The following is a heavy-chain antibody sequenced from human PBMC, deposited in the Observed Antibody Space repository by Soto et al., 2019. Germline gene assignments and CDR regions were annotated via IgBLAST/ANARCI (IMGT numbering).Heavy chain of an antibody. Sequence: PGGSLRLSCAASGFTFSSYSMNWVRQAPGKGLEWVSSISSSSSYIYYADSVKGRFTISRDNAKNSLYLQMNSLRAEDTAVYYCARAPEYSSSSAYYWGQGTLVTVSS. J-gene: IGHJ4*02. CDR3: ARAPEYSSSSAYY. CDR1: GFTFSSYS. V-gene: IGHV3-21*01. D-gene: IGHD6-6*01. CDR2: ISSSSSYI.